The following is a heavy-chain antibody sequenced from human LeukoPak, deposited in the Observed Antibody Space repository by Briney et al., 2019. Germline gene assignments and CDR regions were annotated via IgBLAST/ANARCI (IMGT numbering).Heavy chain of an antibody. CDR1: GGSISSSSGNC. CDR2: IYHSGST. D-gene: IGHD4-23*01. J-gene: IGHJ4*02. V-gene: IGHV4-4*02. CDR3: ARNGGNSDFDY. Sequence: SETLSLTCAVSGGSISSSSGNCWTWVRQPPGKGLEWIGEIYHSGSTNYNPSLKSRVTMLLDKSKNQFSLKLSSVTAADTAVYYCARNGGNSDFDYWGQGTLVTVSS.